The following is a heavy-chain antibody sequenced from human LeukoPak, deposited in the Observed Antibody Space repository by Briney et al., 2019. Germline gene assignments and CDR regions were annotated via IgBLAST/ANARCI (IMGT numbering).Heavy chain of an antibody. V-gene: IGHV3-30*02. J-gene: IGHJ4*02. Sequence: GGSLRLSCAASGFTFSSYGMHWVRQAPGKGLEWVAFIRYDGSNKYYADSVKGRFTISRDNSKNTLYLQMNSLRAEDTAVYYCVVAAKFPFDYWGQGTLVTVSS. CDR3: VVAAKFPFDY. D-gene: IGHD2-15*01. CDR2: IRYDGSNK. CDR1: GFTFSSYG.